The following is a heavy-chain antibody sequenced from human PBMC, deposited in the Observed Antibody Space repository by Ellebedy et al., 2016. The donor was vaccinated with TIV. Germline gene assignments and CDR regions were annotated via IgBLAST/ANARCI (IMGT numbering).Heavy chain of an antibody. CDR2: IIPMSVTP. J-gene: IGHJ4*02. CDR1: GGTSNRFA. Sequence: AASVKVSCKVSGGTSNRFAINWVRQAPGQGLEWMGGIIPMSVTPKYAQKFQGRVTFTPDESTGTVYMELSTLISDHTAVYYCARSQGWWGEGTTILDYWGQGTLVTVSS. CDR3: ARSQGWWGEGTTILDY. D-gene: IGHD2-15*01. V-gene: IGHV1-69*13.